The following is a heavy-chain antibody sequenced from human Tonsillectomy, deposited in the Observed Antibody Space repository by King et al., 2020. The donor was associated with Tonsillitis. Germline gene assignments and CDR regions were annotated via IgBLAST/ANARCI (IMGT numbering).Heavy chain of an antibody. CDR1: QFTFRNYA. J-gene: IGHJ2*01. V-gene: IGHV3-23*04. Sequence: VQLVESGGGLVQPGGSLRLSCAAFQFTFRNYAMSWVRQAPGKGPEWVSGTTASGGTTYYADSVSGRFTISRDNSKNTLYLQMNSLRAEDTALYYCAKDPVEMSTMPSWYFDLWGRGTLVTVSS. D-gene: IGHD5-24*01. CDR3: AKDPVEMSTMPSWYFDL. CDR2: TTASGGTT.